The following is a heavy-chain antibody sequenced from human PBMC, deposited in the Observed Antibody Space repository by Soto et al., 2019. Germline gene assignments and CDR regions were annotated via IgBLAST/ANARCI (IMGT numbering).Heavy chain of an antibody. CDR1: GFSVSSNY. CDR2: LYSDGST. J-gene: IGHJ4*02. D-gene: IGHD4-17*01. V-gene: IGHV3-53*04. CDR3: ARGGCPFKNSETNPFDX. Sequence: GGSLRLSCVVSGFSVSSNYMSWVRQAPGKGLDWVSVLYSDGSTYYADSVKGRFTISRHNSKNTLYLQMDSLRTEDTAVYYCARGGCPFKNSETNPFDXWGQGPLVTVSS.